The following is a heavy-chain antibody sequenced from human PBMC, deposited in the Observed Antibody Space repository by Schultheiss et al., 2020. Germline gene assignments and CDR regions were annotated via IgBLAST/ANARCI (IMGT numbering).Heavy chain of an antibody. J-gene: IGHJ3*02. D-gene: IGHD6-13*01. CDR2: INPNSGGT. CDR3: ARGRGSSLPDAFDI. V-gene: IGHV1-2*04. Sequence: GESLKISCKASGYTFTGYYMHWVRQAPGQGLEWMGWINPNSGGTNYAQKFQGWVTMTRDTSISTAYMELSRLRSDDTAVYYCARGRGSSLPDAFDIWGQGTMVTVSS. CDR1: GYTFTGYY.